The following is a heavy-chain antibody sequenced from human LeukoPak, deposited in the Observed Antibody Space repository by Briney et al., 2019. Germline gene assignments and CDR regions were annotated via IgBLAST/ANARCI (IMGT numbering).Heavy chain of an antibody. D-gene: IGHD2-15*01. CDR1: GFTFSSYW. Sequence: GGSLRLSCAASGFTFSSYWMHWVRQTPGKGLVWVSRISEDGSSTSYADSVKGRFTISRDNAKNMLYLQLNSLRVEDTAVYYCARDQLYCSGGYCYKDYWGQGTLVTVSS. V-gene: IGHV3-74*01. CDR2: ISEDGSST. J-gene: IGHJ4*02. CDR3: ARDQLYCSGGYCYKDY.